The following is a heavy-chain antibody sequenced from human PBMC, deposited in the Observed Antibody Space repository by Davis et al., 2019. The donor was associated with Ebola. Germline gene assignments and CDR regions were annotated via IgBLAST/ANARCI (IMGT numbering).Heavy chain of an antibody. D-gene: IGHD2/OR15-2a*01. CDR2: IYSGGST. CDR3: ATNTYYYYGMDV. Sequence: GESLKISCAASGFTVSSNYMSWVRQAPGKGLEWVSVIYSGGSTYYADSVKGRFTISRDNSKNTPYLQMNSLRAEDTAVYYCATNTYYYYGMDVWGQGTTVTVSS. V-gene: IGHV3-53*01. CDR1: GFTVSSNY. J-gene: IGHJ6*02.